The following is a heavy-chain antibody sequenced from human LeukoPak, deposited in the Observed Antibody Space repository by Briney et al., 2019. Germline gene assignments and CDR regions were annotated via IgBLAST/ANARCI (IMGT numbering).Heavy chain of an antibody. CDR1: GYTFTGYY. V-gene: IGHV1-2*02. Sequence: ASVKVSCKASGYTFTGYYMHWVRQAPGQGLGWMGWINPNSGGTNYAQTFQGRVTMTRDTSNSTAYMELSRLRSDDTAVYYCARDVFTAYYYDSSGCFDYWGQGTLVTVSS. CDR3: ARDVFTAYYYDSSGCFDY. CDR2: INPNSGGT. D-gene: IGHD3-22*01. J-gene: IGHJ4*02.